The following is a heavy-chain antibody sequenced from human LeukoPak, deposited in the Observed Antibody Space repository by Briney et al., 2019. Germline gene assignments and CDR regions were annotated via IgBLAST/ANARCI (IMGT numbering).Heavy chain of an antibody. Sequence: SETLSLTCTVSGGSISSSSYYWGWIRQPPGKGLEWIGYVYYSGSTNYNPSLKSRVTISADTSKNQFSLKLNSVTAADTAVYYCARSLNYYDNSGYYYYFDFWGQGTLVTVSS. CDR3: ARSLNYYDNSGYYYYFDF. V-gene: IGHV4-61*05. CDR2: VYYSGST. J-gene: IGHJ4*02. CDR1: GGSISSSSYY. D-gene: IGHD3-22*01.